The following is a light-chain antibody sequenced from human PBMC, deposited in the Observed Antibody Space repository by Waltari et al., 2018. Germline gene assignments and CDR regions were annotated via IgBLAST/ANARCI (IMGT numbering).Light chain of an antibody. Sequence: DIQMTQSPSSLSASVGATVTITCLASQGISSYLNWFQQKPGKAPKLLIYAASSLESGGPSRFSGSGSGTEFTLTISSLQPEDFAAYYCLQHNSYPWTFGQGTKVEIK. CDR3: LQHNSYPWT. CDR1: QGISSY. J-gene: IGKJ1*01. V-gene: IGKV1-17*01. CDR2: AAS.